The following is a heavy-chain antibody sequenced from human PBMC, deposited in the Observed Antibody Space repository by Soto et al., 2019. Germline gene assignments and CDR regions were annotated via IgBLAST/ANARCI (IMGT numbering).Heavy chain of an antibody. CDR2: IVPIFGKP. CDR1: GDTFSDYT. J-gene: IGHJ4*02. CDR3: ARGKDGSDYYFDS. V-gene: IGHV1-69*01. Sequence: QVQLVQSGAEVTKPGSSVKVSCKASGDTFSDYTISWVRQAPRQGLEWMGGIVPIFGKPTYTQKCQGRVTITADESTTTAYMELSSLRSEDTAVYSCARGKDGSDYYFDSWGQGPLVTVSS. D-gene: IGHD3-22*01.